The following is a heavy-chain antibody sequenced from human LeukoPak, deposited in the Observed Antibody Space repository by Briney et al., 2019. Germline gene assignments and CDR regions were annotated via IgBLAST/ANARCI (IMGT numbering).Heavy chain of an antibody. CDR3: AKPGHTAMVSPSWFDP. CDR1: GFTFDDYA. CDR2: ISWNSGSI. V-gene: IGHV3-9*01. D-gene: IGHD5-18*01. J-gene: IGHJ5*02. Sequence: GGSLRLSCAAPGFTFDDYAMHWVRQAPGKGLEWVSGISWNSGSIGYADSVKGRFTISRDNAKNSLYLQMNSLRAEDTALYYCAKPGHTAMVSPSWFDPWGQGTLVTVSS.